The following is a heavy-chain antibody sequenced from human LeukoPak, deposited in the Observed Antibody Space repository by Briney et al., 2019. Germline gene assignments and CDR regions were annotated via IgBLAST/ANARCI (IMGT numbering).Heavy chain of an antibody. J-gene: IGHJ4*02. CDR3: ARLLSGYYYDY. V-gene: IGHV3-20*04. Sequence: GGSLRLSCAASGFTFDDYGMTWVRQAPGQGLEWVSGINWNGGSTGYADSVQGRFTISRDNAKNSLYLQMNSLRAEDTALYYCARLLSGYYYDYWGQGTLVTVSS. D-gene: IGHD3-22*01. CDR2: INWNGGST. CDR1: GFTFDDYG.